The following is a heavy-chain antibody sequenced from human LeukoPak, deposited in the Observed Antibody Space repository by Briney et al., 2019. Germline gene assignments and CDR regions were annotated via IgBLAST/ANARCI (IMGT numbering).Heavy chain of an antibody. D-gene: IGHD3-10*01. V-gene: IGHV3-7*04. J-gene: IGHJ4*02. CDR1: GFTFSNYW. CDR2: IKQGGSDK. CDR3: ARDSGEFHFDY. Sequence: GGSLRLSCAASGFTFSNYWMGWVRQAPGKGLEWVANIKQGGSDKLYGDSVKGRFTIFRVNAKNSLELQMDSLRVEDTAVYYCARDSGEFHFDYWGQGTLVTVSS.